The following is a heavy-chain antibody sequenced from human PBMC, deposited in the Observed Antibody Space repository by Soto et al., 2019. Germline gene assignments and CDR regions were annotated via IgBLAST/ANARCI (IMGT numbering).Heavy chain of an antibody. CDR3: AKDGQDSSFS. V-gene: IGHV3-23*01. Sequence: EVQLLESGGGLVQPGGSLRLSCAASGFNFRNYAMSWVRQAPGKGLEWVSTISSGDAFTYYADSVKGRFTISRDYSKSTLYLQMNTLRAEDTAVYYCAKDGQDSSFSWGQGTLVTVSS. CDR1: GFNFRNYA. J-gene: IGHJ5*02. CDR2: ISSGDAFT. D-gene: IGHD6-19*01.